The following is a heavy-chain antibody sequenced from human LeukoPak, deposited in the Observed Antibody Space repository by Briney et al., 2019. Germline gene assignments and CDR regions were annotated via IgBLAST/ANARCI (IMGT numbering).Heavy chain of an antibody. D-gene: IGHD3-22*01. J-gene: IGHJ3*02. CDR1: GFTFSSYA. CDR2: IKSKTDGGTT. Sequence: GGSLRLSCAASGFTFSSYAMSWVRQAPGKGLEWVGRIKSKTDGGTTGYAAPVKGRFTISRDDSKNTLYLQMNSLKTEDTAVYYCTANITMIVVVINRSYAFDIWGQGTMVTVSS. CDR3: TANITMIVVVINRSYAFDI. V-gene: IGHV3-15*01.